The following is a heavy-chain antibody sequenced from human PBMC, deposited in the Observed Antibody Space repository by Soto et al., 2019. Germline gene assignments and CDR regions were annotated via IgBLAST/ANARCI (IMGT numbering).Heavy chain of an antibody. Sequence: QVQLVQSGAEVKKPGSSVKVSCKASGGTFSSYAISWVRQAPGQGLEWMGGIIPIFGTANYAQKFQGRVTITAEESTSTAYMELSSLRSEDTAVYYCARGGNCSGGSCSSASFDYWGQGTLVTVSS. J-gene: IGHJ4*02. CDR1: GGTFSSYA. D-gene: IGHD2-15*01. CDR2: IIPIFGTA. V-gene: IGHV1-69*01. CDR3: ARGGNCSGGSCSSASFDY.